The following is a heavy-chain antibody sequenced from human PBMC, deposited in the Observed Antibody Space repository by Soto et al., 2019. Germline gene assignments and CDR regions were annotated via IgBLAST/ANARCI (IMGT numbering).Heavy chain of an antibody. Sequence: EVQLVESGGGLVQPGGSLRLSCAASGFTFSSCDFNWVRQTPGQRLEWVARIGGRGGSIYYGDSVKGRFTISIDNAKNLVYLQINRLAAADTGVYYCVRDNGGMDVWGQGTTVTGSS. V-gene: IGHV3-48*03. J-gene: IGHJ6*02. CDR3: VRDNGGMDV. CDR1: GFTFSSCD. CDR2: IGGRGGSI.